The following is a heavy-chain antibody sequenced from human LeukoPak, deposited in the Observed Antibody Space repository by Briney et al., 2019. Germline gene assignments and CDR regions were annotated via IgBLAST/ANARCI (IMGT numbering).Heavy chain of an antibody. Sequence: ASVKVSCKASGYTLSQYAMHWVRQAPGQRPEWMGWINSGNSNTKYDQKFQGRVTITRDTSANTAYMELSSLRSQDTAVYYCAREQWLGSFYYYYYGLDVWGQGTTVTVSS. CDR3: AREQWLGSFYYYYYGLDV. CDR1: GYTLSQYA. J-gene: IGHJ6*02. V-gene: IGHV1-3*04. CDR2: INSGNSNT. D-gene: IGHD6-19*01.